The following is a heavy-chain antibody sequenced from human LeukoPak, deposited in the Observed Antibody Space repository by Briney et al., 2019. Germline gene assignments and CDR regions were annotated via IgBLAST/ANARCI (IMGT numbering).Heavy chain of an antibody. Sequence: SETLSLTCTVSGGSVSNYYWSWIRQSPGKGLEWIGYISHSGSVNYNPSLKSRATMSVDTSKNQFSLKLSSVTAADTAVYYCARVKGREGSTVIIDYWGQGTLVTVSS. V-gene: IGHV4-59*02. CDR3: ARVKGREGSTVIIDY. CDR1: GGSVSNYY. J-gene: IGHJ4*02. D-gene: IGHD3-10*01. CDR2: ISHSGSV.